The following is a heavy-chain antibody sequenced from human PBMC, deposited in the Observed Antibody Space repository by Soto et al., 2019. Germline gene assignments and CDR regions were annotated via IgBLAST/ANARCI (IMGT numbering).Heavy chain of an antibody. V-gene: IGHV1-18*01. CDR2: INAYNGNR. J-gene: IGHJ3*02. Sequence: QVHLVQSGPAVKKPGASVKVSCKASGYTFNTYGITWVRQAPGQGLEWMAWINAYNGNRIYAQNCQGRVTVTTDTSTSAAYMELMSLTSDDTAVYFCARDRYRVAEIWGLGTMVTVSS. CDR1: GYTFNTYG. D-gene: IGHD1-26*01. CDR3: ARDRYRVAEI.